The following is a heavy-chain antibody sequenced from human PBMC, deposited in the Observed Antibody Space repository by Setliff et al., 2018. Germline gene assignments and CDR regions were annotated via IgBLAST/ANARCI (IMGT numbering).Heavy chain of an antibody. CDR2: IDGEGSVI. V-gene: IGHV3-7*03. CDR3: ARDYRVTVNYNFWSGQLDN. CDR1: GFTFRTSS. J-gene: IGHJ4*02. D-gene: IGHD3-3*01. Sequence: GGSLRLSCAASGFTFRTSSVTWVRQGPGKGLEWVAAIDGEGSVIYYLDSVKGRFAISRDNAKYSLYLQMNSLRVEDTAVYFCARDYRVTVNYNFWSGQLDNWGQGALVTVSS.